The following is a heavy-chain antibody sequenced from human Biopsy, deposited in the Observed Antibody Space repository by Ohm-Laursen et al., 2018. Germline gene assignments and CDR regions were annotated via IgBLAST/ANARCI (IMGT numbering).Heavy chain of an antibody. V-gene: IGHV4-39*01. CDR1: GGSVSSNVAY. CDR2: IFYSGIT. Sequence: SDTLSLTCPVSGGSVSSNVAYWAWLRQPPGKGLESIGSIFYSGITYYNPSLQSRVTMSVDTSKNQFSLNLTSVTAADTAVYYCARHPTGFWFDPWGQGTLVSVSS. J-gene: IGHJ5*02. CDR3: ARHPTGFWFDP.